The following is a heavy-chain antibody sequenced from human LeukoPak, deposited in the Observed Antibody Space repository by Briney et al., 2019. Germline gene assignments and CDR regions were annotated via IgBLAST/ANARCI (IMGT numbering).Heavy chain of an antibody. J-gene: IGHJ5*02. CDR1: GYTFTSYY. Sequence: ASVKVSCKASGYTFTSYYMHWVRQAPGQGLEWMGGIIPIFGTANYAQKFQGRVTITADESTSTAYMELSSLRSEDTAVYYCARPQSPGSYYFNWFDPWGQGTLVTVSS. V-gene: IGHV1-69*13. CDR3: ARPQSPGSYYFNWFDP. D-gene: IGHD3-10*01. CDR2: IIPIFGTA.